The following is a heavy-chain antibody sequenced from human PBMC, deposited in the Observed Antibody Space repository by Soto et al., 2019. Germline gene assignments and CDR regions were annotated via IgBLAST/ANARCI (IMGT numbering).Heavy chain of an antibody. V-gene: IGHV4-4*02. D-gene: IGHD2-21*01. Sequence: ASETLSPTCAGSGGSVSSSYLWAWGRPAPGKGLQWIGEIYHNGITNYNPSLRSRLSMSVDKSNNEFSLSLTSVTAADTAVYYCATLPPRIVVVFTEMPTWGQGILVTVSS. CDR2: IYHNGIT. CDR1: GGSVSSSYL. CDR3: ATLPPRIVVVFTEMPT. J-gene: IGHJ4*02.